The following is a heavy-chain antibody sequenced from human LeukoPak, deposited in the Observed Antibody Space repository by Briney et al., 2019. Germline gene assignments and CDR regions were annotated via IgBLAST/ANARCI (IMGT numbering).Heavy chain of an antibody. CDR1: GFTVSSNY. Sequence: PGGSLRLSCAASGFTVSSNYMSWVRQAPGKGLEWVSVIYSGGGTYYADSVKGRFTISRDNSKNTLYLQMNSLRAEDTAVYYCARGHNFGRLHPFDYWGQGTLVTVPS. V-gene: IGHV3-66*01. J-gene: IGHJ4*02. D-gene: IGHD3-9*01. CDR2: IYSGGGT. CDR3: ARGHNFGRLHPFDY.